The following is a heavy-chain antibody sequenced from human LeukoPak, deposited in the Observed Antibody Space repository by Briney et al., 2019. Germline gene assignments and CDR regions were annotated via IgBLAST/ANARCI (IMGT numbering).Heavy chain of an antibody. J-gene: IGHJ6*03. CDR1: GFTFDDYG. D-gene: IGHD3-3*01. CDR3: ARAYYDFWVPGYMDV. V-gene: IGHV3-21*01. Sequence: GGSLRLSCAASGFTFDDYGMSWVRQAPGKGLEWVSSISSSSSYIYYADSVKGRFTISRDNAKNSLYLQMNSLRAEDTAVYYCARAYYDFWVPGYMDVWGKGTTVTVSS. CDR2: ISSSSSYI.